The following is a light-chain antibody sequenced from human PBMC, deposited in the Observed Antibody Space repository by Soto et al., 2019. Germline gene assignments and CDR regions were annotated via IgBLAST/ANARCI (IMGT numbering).Light chain of an antibody. J-gene: IGKJ4*01. CDR2: DAS. CDR1: QSVSSY. V-gene: IGKV3-11*01. CDR3: QQRSNWLT. Sequence: EIVMTQSPATLSVSPGERATLSCRASQSVSSYLAWYQQKPGQAPRLLIYDASNRATGIPARFSGSGSGTDFTLTISSLEPEDFAVYYCQQRSNWLTFGGGTKVEIK.